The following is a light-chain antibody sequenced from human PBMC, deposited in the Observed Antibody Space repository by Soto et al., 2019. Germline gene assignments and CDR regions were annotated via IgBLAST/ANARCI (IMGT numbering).Light chain of an antibody. Sequence: QSALTQPPSASGSPGQSVTISCTGTSSDVGAYKYVSWYQQYPGKAPKLMIYEVSKRPYGVPDRFSGSKSGNTASLTVSGLQAEAEADYYCPPYVRRPIRVFGGGTKLNLL. CDR3: PPYVRRPIRV. V-gene: IGLV2-8*01. CDR1: SSDVGAYKY. J-gene: IGLJ3*02. CDR2: EVS.